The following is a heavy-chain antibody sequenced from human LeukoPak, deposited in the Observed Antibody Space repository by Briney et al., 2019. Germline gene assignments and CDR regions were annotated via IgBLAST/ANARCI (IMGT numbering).Heavy chain of an antibody. J-gene: IGHJ4*02. CDR3: ARDSSWY. CDR2: INSNSGGT. V-gene: IGHV1-2*02. CDR1: GYTFTNYG. Sequence: ASVKVSCKASGYTFTNYGISWVRQAPGQGLEWMGWINSNSGGTNYAQKFQGRVTMTRDTFISTAYMELSSLRSDDTAVYYCARDSSWYWGQGTLVTVSS.